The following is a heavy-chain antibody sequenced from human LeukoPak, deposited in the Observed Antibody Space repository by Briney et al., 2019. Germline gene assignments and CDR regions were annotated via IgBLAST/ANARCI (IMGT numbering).Heavy chain of an antibody. CDR3: ARGGYSYGFTWFAP. J-gene: IGHJ5*02. V-gene: IGHV4-30-2*01. Sequence: SETLSLTCAVSGGSISSGGYSWSWIRQPPGKGLEWIGYIYHSGSTYYNPSLKSRVTISVDRSKNQFSLKLSSVTAADPAVYYCARGGYSYGFTWFAPWGQGTLVTVSS. CDR2: IYHSGST. CDR1: GGSISSGGYS. D-gene: IGHD5-18*01.